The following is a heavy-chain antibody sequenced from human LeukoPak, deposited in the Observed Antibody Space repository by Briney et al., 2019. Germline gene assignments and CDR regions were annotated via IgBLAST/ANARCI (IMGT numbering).Heavy chain of an antibody. CDR3: ARDGPHYDFWSGPAY. Sequence: GGSLRLSCEASGFTFSSDWMSWVRHAPGKGLELVANINEEGSEKYYVKSWKGRFTVSRDNAKNPLSLQMDSLRAEDTAVYYCARDGPHYDFWSGPAYWGQGTLVTVSS. D-gene: IGHD3-3*01. CDR1: GFTFSSDW. CDR2: INEEGSEK. V-gene: IGHV3-7*05. J-gene: IGHJ4*02.